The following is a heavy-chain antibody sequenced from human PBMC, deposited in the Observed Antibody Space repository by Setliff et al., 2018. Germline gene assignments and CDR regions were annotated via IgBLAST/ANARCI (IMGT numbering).Heavy chain of an antibody. CDR3: AKDNLPTYYDILTGYYYYYYGMDV. D-gene: IGHD3-9*01. J-gene: IGHJ6*02. Sequence: GGSLRLSCAASGFTFSSYGMHWVRQAPGKGLEWVAVIWYDGSNKYYADSVKGRFTISRDNAKNSLYLQMNSLRAEDTAVYYCAKDNLPTYYDILTGYYYYYYGMDVWGQGTTVTVSS. V-gene: IGHV3-33*03. CDR2: IWYDGSNK. CDR1: GFTFSSYG.